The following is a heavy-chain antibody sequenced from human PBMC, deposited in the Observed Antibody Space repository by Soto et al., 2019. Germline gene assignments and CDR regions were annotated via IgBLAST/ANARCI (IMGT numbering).Heavy chain of an antibody. CDR1: GGSVSSGSYY. V-gene: IGHV4-61*01. CDR3: ARDSHTNTLEAFDI. D-gene: IGHD5-12*01. CDR2: IYYSGST. J-gene: IGHJ3*02. Sequence: SETLSLTCTVSGGSVSSGSYYWSWIRQPPGKGLEWIGYIYYSGSTNYNPSLKSRVTISVDTSKNQFSLKLSSVTAADTAVYYWARDSHTNTLEAFDIWGQGTMVXVSS.